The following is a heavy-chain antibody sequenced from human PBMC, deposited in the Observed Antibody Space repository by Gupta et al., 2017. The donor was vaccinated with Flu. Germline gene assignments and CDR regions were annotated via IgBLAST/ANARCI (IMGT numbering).Heavy chain of an antibody. CDR3: ARDGGCSGGSCYLFDH. Sequence: EVQLVESGGGLVKHGGSLRLSCAASGFTFSTYTMNWVRQAPGKGLEWVSSFSSVGTYVYYADSVKGRFTVSRDNAKNSLYLQMNSLRAEDTAVYYCARDGGCSGGSCYLFDHWGQGTLVTVSS. J-gene: IGHJ4*02. CDR1: GFTFSTYT. CDR2: FSSVGTYV. V-gene: IGHV3-21*01. D-gene: IGHD2-15*01.